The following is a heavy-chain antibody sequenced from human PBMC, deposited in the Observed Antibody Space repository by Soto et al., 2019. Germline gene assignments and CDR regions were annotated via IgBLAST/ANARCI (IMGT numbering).Heavy chain of an antibody. J-gene: IGHJ6*03. CDR1: GYTFTSYG. D-gene: IGHD2-15*01. V-gene: IGHV3-66*01. CDR3: TRDDVHCNGVRCYGVPMDV. Sequence: GASVKVSCKASGYTFTSYGISWVRQAPGKGLEWVSLIQSGGSTYYAGSVKGRFTISRDFSENTLFLQMNSLRVEDTAVYYCTRDDVHCNGVRCYGVPMDVWGKGTTVTVSS. CDR2: IQSGGST.